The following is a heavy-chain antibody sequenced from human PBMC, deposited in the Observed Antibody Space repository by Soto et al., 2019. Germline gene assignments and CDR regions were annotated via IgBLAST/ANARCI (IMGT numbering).Heavy chain of an antibody. CDR1: GGTFSSYA. CDR2: IIPIFGTA. V-gene: IGHV1-69*13. J-gene: IGHJ4*02. D-gene: IGHD5-18*01. CDR3: ARDRGVTMMAAMVTFGY. Sequence: SVKVSCKASGGTFSSYAISWVRQAPGQGLEWMGGIIPIFGTANYAKKFQGRVTITADESTSTAYMELSSGRSEDTAVYYCARDRGVTMMAAMVTFGYWGQGTLVTV.